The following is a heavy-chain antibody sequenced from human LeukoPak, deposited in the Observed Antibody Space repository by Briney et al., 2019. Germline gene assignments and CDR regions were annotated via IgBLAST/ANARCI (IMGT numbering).Heavy chain of an antibody. CDR2: INPNSGGT. V-gene: IGHV1-2*02. J-gene: IGHJ5*02. D-gene: IGHD2-2*01. CDR3: ARDWVIVLVPAASNWFDP. Sequence: GASVKVSCKASGYTFTGYYMHWVRQAPGQGLEWMGWINPNSGGTNYAQKFQGRVTMTRDTSINTAYMELSRLRSDDTAVYYCARDWVIVLVPAASNWFDPWGQGTLVTVSS. CDR1: GYTFTGYY.